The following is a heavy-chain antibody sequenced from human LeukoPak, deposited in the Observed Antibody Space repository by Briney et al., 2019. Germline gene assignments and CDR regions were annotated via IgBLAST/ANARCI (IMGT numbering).Heavy chain of an antibody. J-gene: IGHJ6*02. Sequence: GGSLRLSCAASGFTVSSNYMSWVRQAPGKGLEGVSVIYSGGSTYYSDSVKGRFTISRHNSKNTLYLQMNSLRAEDTAVYYCARGGIAVAGIYYYYGMDVWGQGTTVTVSS. CDR2: IYSGGST. D-gene: IGHD6-19*01. CDR3: ARGGIAVAGIYYYYGMDV. CDR1: GFTVSSNY. V-gene: IGHV3-53*04.